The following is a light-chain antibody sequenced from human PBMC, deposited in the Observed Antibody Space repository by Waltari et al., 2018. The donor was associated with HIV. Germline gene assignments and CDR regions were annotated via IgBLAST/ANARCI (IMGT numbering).Light chain of an antibody. CDR2: TNN. V-gene: IGLV1-44*01. CDR1: SSNIGSNA. CDR3: AAWDDSLNGYV. J-gene: IGLJ1*01. Sequence: QSVLTQSPSASGTPGQRVTISCSGSSSNIGSNAVDWYQHLPGTAPKLLIHTNNQRPSGIPDRFSGSKAGTSASLAISGLQYEDESDYYCAAWDDSLNGYVFGSGTKVTVL.